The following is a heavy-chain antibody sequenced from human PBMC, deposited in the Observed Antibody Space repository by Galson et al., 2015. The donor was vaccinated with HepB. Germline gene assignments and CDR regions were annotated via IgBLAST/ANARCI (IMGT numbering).Heavy chain of an antibody. CDR3: ASWGGDTAMVVDY. CDR2: ISSSSSTI. Sequence: SLRLSCAASGFTFSSYSMNWVRQAPGTGLEWVSYISSSSSTIYYADSVKGRFTISRDNAKNSLYLQMNSLRAEDTAVYYCASWGGDTAMVVDYWGQGTLVTVSS. CDR1: GFTFSSYS. V-gene: IGHV3-48*01. J-gene: IGHJ4*02. D-gene: IGHD5-18*01.